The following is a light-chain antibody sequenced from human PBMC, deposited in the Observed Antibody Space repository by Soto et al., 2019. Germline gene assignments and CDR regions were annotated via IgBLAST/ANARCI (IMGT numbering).Light chain of an antibody. J-gene: IGKJ1*01. Sequence: RVMTQSPDTLSVSPGERVTLSCRASETVRSNLAWYQQKPGQAPRLLIYAASTRATGIPARFIGNGSGTEFTLTISSLQSEDFAVYYCQQYNNWWTFGQGTKVEIK. CDR3: QQYNNWWT. CDR2: AAS. V-gene: IGKV3D-15*01. CDR1: ETVRSN.